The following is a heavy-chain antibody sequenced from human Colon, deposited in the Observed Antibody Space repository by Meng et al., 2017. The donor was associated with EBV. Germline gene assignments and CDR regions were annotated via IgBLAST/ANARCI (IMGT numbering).Heavy chain of an antibody. Sequence: QGELQDAGPGLVKPSGTLSLTCAVSGDAISNNWWSWVRQPPGKGLEWIGEIYHSGTTNYNPSLRSRVTISVDKSKNQFSLQLTSVTAADTAVYYCARNGDYNPGLYWGQGTLVTVSS. CDR3: ARNGDYNPGLY. J-gene: IGHJ4*02. V-gene: IGHV4-4*02. D-gene: IGHD4-17*01. CDR2: IYHSGTT. CDR1: GDAISNNW.